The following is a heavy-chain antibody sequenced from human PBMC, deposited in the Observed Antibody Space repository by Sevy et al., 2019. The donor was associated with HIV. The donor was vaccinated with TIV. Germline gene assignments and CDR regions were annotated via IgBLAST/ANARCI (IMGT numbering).Heavy chain of an antibody. D-gene: IGHD3-10*01. V-gene: IGHV3-21*01. CDR3: ARPYGSGSWEAFDI. CDR1: GFTFSTYT. Sequence: GGSLRLSCAASGFTFSTYTMNWVRQAPGKGLQWVSSISSSSNYIYYADSLKGRFTISRDNAKNSVYLQMNSLRAEDTAVYYCARPYGSGSWEAFDIWGQWTMVTVS. CDR2: ISSSSNYI. J-gene: IGHJ3*02.